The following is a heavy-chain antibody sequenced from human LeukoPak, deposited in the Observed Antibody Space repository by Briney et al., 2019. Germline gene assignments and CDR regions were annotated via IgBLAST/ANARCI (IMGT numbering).Heavy chain of an antibody. V-gene: IGHV5-51*01. CDR1: GYSFTIYW. CDR2: IYPADSDT. D-gene: IGHD1-1*01. J-gene: IGHJ4*02. Sequence: GESLKISCKGSGYSFTIYWIGWVRQMPGKGLEWMGIIYPADSDTRYSPSFQGQVTISADKSISTAYLQWSSLKASDTAMYYCARRKSDDGKNYFDYWGQGTLVTVSS. CDR3: ARRKSDDGKNYFDY.